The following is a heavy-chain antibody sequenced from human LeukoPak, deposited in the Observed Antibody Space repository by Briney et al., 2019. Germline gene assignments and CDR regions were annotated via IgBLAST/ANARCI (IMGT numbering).Heavy chain of an antibody. D-gene: IGHD2-15*01. CDR1: GYTFTSYD. CDR2: MNPNSGNT. V-gene: IGHV1-8*01. Sequence: ASVKVSCKASGYTFTSYDINWERQATGQGLEWMGWMNPNSGNTGYAQKFQGRVTMTRNTSISTAYMELSSLRSEDTAVYYCARGRYCSGGSCYPPNFDYWGQGTLVTASS. J-gene: IGHJ4*02. CDR3: ARGRYCSGGSCYPPNFDY.